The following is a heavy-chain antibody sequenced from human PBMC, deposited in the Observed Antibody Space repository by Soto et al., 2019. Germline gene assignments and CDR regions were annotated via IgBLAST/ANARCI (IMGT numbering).Heavy chain of an antibody. CDR1: GGSIRSDTW. CDR2: IHHSRST. D-gene: IGHD2-8*01. J-gene: IGHJ5*01. V-gene: IGHV4-4*02. CDR3: ARLIGNSWLDS. Sequence: SETLSLTCAVSGGSIRSDTWWSWVRQPPGKGLEWIGEIHHSRSTNYNPSLKSRVTISVDKSKNQFSLKLNSVTAADTAVYYCARLIGNSWLDSWGQGTLVTVSS.